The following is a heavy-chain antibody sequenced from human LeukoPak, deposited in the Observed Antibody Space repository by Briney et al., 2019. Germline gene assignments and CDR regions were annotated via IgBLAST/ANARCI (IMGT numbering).Heavy chain of an antibody. V-gene: IGHV3-66*01. CDR2: IYSGGST. CDR1: GFTVSSNY. J-gene: IGHJ5*02. Sequence: PGGSLRLSCAASGFTVSSNYMSWVRQAPGKGLEWGSVIYSGGSTYYADSVKGRFTISRDNSKNTLYLQMNSLRAEDTAVYYCAREAYYYGSGSPNWFDPWGQGTLVTVSS. CDR3: AREAYYYGSGSPNWFDP. D-gene: IGHD3-10*01.